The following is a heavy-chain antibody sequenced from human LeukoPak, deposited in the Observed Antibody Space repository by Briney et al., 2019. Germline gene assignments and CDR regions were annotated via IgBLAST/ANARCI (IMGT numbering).Heavy chain of an antibody. CDR2: IYYRGST. Sequence: ASETLSPTCTVSGGSISTYYWSWIRQPPGKGLEWIGYIYYRGSTNYNTPLKSRVTMSVDRSKNQFSLKLSSVTAADTAVYYCARYYDILTGYPRFDPWGQGTLVTVSS. CDR3: ARYYDILTGYPRFDP. CDR1: GGSISTYY. V-gene: IGHV4-59*12. J-gene: IGHJ5*02. D-gene: IGHD3-9*01.